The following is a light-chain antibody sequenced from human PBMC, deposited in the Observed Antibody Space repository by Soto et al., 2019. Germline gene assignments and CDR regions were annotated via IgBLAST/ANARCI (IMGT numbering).Light chain of an antibody. CDR3: ASFRSGTILV. Sequence: QSAVTQPSSVSGSPGQSVTISCTGPLSDIGDSNFISWYQHSPGKAPRLLIYEVNNRPSGVSKRFSGSKAGNTASLTISGLLDDDEADYFCASFRSGTILVFGSGTKVTVL. J-gene: IGLJ1*01. CDR1: LSDIGDSNF. CDR2: EVN. V-gene: IGLV2-14*01.